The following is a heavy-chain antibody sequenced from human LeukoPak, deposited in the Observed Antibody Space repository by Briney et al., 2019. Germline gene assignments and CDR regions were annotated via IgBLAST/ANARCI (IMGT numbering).Heavy chain of an antibody. CDR3: ARGRHFDSDGYYEAFYFDL. CDR1: GYTFTDSY. J-gene: IGHJ4*02. Sequence: ASVKVSCKGSGYTFTDSYLHWVRQAPGQGLEWMGGINPDSGGTKDAQKFQGRVTMTRDTSISTAYMELSKLRSDDTAVYYCARGRHFDSDGYYEAFYFDLWGRGTLVTVSS. V-gene: IGHV1-2*02. D-gene: IGHD3-22*01. CDR2: INPDSGGT.